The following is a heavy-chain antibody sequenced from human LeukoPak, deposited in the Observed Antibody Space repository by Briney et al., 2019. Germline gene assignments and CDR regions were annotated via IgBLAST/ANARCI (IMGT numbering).Heavy chain of an antibody. CDR2: IYPGDSDT. V-gene: IGHV5-51*01. CDR3: ARGGHYYYGSDSTDY. CDR1: GYSFTSYW. J-gene: IGHJ4*02. Sequence: KCGESLKISCKGSGYSFTSYWIGWVRQMPGKGLEGMGIIYPGDSDTRYSPSFQGQVTISADKSISTAYLQWSSLKASDTAMYYRARGGHYYYGSDSTDYWGQGTLVTVSS. D-gene: IGHD3-10*01.